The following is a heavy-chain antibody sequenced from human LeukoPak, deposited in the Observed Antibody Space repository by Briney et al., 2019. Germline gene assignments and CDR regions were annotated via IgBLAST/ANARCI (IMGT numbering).Heavy chain of an antibody. CDR1: GGSISSYY. CDR3: ARAGYSSSWYYAFDI. Sequence: SETLSLTCSVSGGSISSYYWSWIRQPAGKGLEWIGRIYTSGSTNYNPSLKSRVTMSVDTSKNRFSLKLSSVTAADTAVYYCARAGYSSSWYYAFDIWGQGTMVTVSS. D-gene: IGHD6-13*01. V-gene: IGHV4-4*07. CDR2: IYTSGST. J-gene: IGHJ3*02.